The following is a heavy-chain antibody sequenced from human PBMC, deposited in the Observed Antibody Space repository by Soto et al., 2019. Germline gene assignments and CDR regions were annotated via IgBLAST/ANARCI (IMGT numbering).Heavy chain of an antibody. CDR2: ISSSSSYI. CDR3: ARDGVLIGAGSNDYYYYYGMDV. D-gene: IGHD3-16*02. V-gene: IGHV3-21*01. Sequence: PGGSLRLSCAASGFTFSSYSMNWVRQAPGKGLEWVSSISSSSSYIYYADSVKGRFTISRDNAKNSLYLQMNSLRAEDTAVYYCARDGVLIGAGSNDYYYYYGMDVWGQGTTVTVSS. CDR1: GFTFSSYS. J-gene: IGHJ6*02.